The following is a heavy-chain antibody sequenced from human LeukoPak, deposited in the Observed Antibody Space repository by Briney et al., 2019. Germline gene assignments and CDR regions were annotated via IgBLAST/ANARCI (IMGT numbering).Heavy chain of an antibody. CDR2: IVSETVGGRT. J-gene: IGHJ4*02. V-gene: IGHV3-15*07. Sequence: PGGSLRLSCAASSITFTKAGMNWVRQAPGKGLEWVARIVSETVGGRTDYAASVKGRFTISRDDSKSTLFLQMSSLKIEDTAVYYCATSITTPGAFDIWGQGVLVTVSS. CDR1: SITFTKAG. D-gene: IGHD1-1*01. CDR3: ATSITTPGAFDI.